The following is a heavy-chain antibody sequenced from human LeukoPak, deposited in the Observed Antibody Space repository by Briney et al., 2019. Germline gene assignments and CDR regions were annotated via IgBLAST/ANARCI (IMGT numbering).Heavy chain of an antibody. D-gene: IGHD5-12*01. CDR1: GFTVSSNY. V-gene: IGHV3-53*01. CDR2: IYSGGST. Sequence: PGGSLRLSCAASGFTVSSNYMSWVRQAPGKGLEWVSVIYSGGSTYYADSVKGRFTTSRDNSKNTLYLQMNSLRAEDTAVYYCAKSYGYGYNYYYGMDVWGQGTTVTVSS. CDR3: AKSYGYGYNYYYGMDV. J-gene: IGHJ6*02.